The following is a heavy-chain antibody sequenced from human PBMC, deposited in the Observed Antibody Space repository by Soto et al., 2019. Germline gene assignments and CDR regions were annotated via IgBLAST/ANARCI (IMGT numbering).Heavy chain of an antibody. CDR1: RFTFITYW. J-gene: IGHJ6*02. V-gene: IGHV3-7*01. CDR2: IHQDGSEK. Sequence: GGSLRLSCAASRFTFITYWMTWVRQAPGKGLEWVANIHQDGSEKYYMDSVKGRFTISRDNAKNSLYLQMTSLRVEDTAVYHCAGGNALDVWGQGTTVTVSS. CDR3: AGGNALDV.